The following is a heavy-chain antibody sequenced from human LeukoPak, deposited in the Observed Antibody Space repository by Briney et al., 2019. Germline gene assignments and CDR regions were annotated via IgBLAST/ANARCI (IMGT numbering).Heavy chain of an antibody. Sequence: SETLSLTCTVSGGSISSSTYCWSWVRQPPGKGLEWIGCMYHSGNTYYSSSLKGRVTISLDTPKNQFSLRLSSVTAADTAVYYCARGAGGYRFDPWGLGTLVTVSS. CDR3: ARGAGGYRFDP. D-gene: IGHD1-1*01. J-gene: IGHJ5*02. V-gene: IGHV4-39*07. CDR2: MYHSGNT. CDR1: GGSISSSTYC.